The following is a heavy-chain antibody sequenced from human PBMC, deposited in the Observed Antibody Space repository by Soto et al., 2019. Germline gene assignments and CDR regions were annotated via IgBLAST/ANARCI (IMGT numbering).Heavy chain of an antibody. CDR3: AKDGRSLLYYFDY. Sequence: GGSLRLSCVVSGSTFSSDDMSWVRQAPGRGLEWVSGISDSGGSTYYADSVKGRFTISRDNAKNTLYLQMKSLRVEDTALYYCAKDGRSLLYYFDYWGQGSLVTVSS. CDR1: GSTFSSDD. J-gene: IGHJ4*02. CDR2: ISDSGGST. D-gene: IGHD1-26*01. V-gene: IGHV3-23*01.